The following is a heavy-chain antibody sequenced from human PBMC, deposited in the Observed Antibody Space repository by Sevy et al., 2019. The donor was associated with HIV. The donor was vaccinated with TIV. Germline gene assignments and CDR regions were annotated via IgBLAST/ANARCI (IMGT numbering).Heavy chain of an antibody. J-gene: IGHJ4*02. CDR2: ISGNGGST. D-gene: IGHD4-17*01. CDR3: ARDRRNYGGQYFDS. V-gene: IGHV3-23*01. Sequence: GGSLRLSCAASGFTSSNYAMSWVRQAPGKGLEWVSVISGNGGSTYYADSVRGRFTISRDNSQNMLYLQMNSLRAEDTAIYYCARDRRNYGGQYFDSWGQGILVTVSS. CDR1: GFTSSNYA.